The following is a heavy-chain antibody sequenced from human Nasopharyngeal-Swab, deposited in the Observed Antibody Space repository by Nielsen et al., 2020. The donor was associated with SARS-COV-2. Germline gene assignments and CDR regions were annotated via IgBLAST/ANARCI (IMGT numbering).Heavy chain of an antibody. V-gene: IGHV3-33*01. J-gene: IGHJ4*02. CDR1: GFTFSSYG. CDR3: ARDTPAMFAY. CDR2: IWYDGSNK. Sequence: GESLKISCAASGFTFSSYGMHWVRQAPGKGLEWVAVIWYDGSNKYYADSVKGRFTISRDNAKDSLYLQMNSLRADDTAIYYCARDTPAMFAYWGQGTLVTVSS.